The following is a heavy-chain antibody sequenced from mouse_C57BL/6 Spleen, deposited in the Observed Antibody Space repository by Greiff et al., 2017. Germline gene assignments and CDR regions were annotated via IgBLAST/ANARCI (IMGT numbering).Heavy chain of an antibody. J-gene: IGHJ1*03. CDR3: ARDLDGYPYV. CDR2: ISYDGSN. Sequence: EVKLMESGPGLVKPSQSLSLTCSVTGYSITSGYYWNWIRQFPGNKLEWMGYISYDGSNNYNPSLKNRISITRDTSKNQFFLKLNSVTTEDTATYYCARDLDGYPYVWGTGTTVTVSS. D-gene: IGHD2-3*01. CDR1: GYSITSGYY. V-gene: IGHV3-6*01.